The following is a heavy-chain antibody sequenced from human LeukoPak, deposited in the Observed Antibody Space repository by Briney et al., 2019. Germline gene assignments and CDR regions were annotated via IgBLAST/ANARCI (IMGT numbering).Heavy chain of an antibody. J-gene: IGHJ6*02. D-gene: IGHD6-13*01. CDR2: ISYDGSNK. CDR3: ARDSSSSSYGYYYYGMDV. Sequence: PGGSLRLSCAASGFTFSSYAMHWVRQARGKGLEWVAVISYDGSNKYYADSVKGRFTISRDNSKNTLYLQMNSLRAEDTAVYYCARDSSSSSYGYYYYGMDVWGQGTTVTVSS. V-gene: IGHV3-30-3*01. CDR1: GFTFSSYA.